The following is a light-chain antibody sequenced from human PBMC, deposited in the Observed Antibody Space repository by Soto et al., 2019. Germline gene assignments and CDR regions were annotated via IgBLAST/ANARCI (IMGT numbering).Light chain of an antibody. J-gene: IGKJ4*01. Sequence: DIQLTQSPSFLSASVGDRVTITCRASQGISSYLAWYLQKPGKAPKLLIYAASTLQSGVPSRFSGSGSGTEFTLTISSLQPEDFATYYCQQLNSYPLTCGGGTKVEIK. CDR3: QQLNSYPLT. V-gene: IGKV1-9*01. CDR1: QGISSY. CDR2: AAS.